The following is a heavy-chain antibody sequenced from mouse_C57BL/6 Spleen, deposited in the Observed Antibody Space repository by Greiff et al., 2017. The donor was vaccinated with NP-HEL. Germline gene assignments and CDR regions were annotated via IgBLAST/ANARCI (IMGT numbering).Heavy chain of an antibody. D-gene: IGHD2-1*01. CDR3: ARAGVYYGTWAMDY. V-gene: IGHV5-4*03. CDR1: GFTFSSYA. J-gene: IGHJ4*01. Sequence: DVKLVESGGGLVKPGGSLKLSCAASGFTFSSYAMSWVRQTPEKRLEWVATISDGGSYTYYPDNVKGRFTISRDNAKNNLYLQMSLLKSEDTAMYYCARAGVYYGTWAMDYWGQGTSVTVSS. CDR2: ISDGGSYT.